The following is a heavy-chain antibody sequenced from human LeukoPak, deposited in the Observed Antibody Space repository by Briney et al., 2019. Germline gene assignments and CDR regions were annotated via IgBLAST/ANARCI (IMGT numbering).Heavy chain of an antibody. V-gene: IGHV5-51*01. CDR3: ATWGDSGSYQAGTFDY. J-gene: IGHJ4*02. CDR2: IYPGDSDT. Sequence: GESLKISCKNSGYSFTRYWIGWVRQMPGLEWMGIIYPGDSDTRYSPSFQGQVTISADKSISTAYLQWSSLKASDTAMYYCATWGDSGSYQAGTFDYWGQGTLVTVSS. CDR1: GYSFTRYW. D-gene: IGHD1-26*01.